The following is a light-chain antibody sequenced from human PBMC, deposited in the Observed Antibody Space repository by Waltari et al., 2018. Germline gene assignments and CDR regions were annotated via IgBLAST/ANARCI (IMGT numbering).Light chain of an antibody. J-gene: IGKJ1*01. CDR3: QQHSNYWT. V-gene: IGKV1-5*03. CDR2: KAS. Sequence: DIQITHFPSTLSASVGGRAPLPCRASQNLNRCVVGYQQKPGKAPELLIYKASSLESGVPSRFSDSGSETECTLTISSLQPDDFATYGCQQHSNYWTFGQGTKVEIK. CDR1: QNLNRC.